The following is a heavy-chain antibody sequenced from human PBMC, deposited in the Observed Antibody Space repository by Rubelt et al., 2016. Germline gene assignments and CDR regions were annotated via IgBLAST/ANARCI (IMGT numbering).Heavy chain of an antibody. V-gene: IGHV3-30*04. J-gene: IGHJ3*02. CDR1: GFSFSTYA. CDR3: AREETFDI. Sequence: GGGVVQPGRSLRLSCAASGFSFSTYALHWVRQAPGKGLEWVAVISHEGSDKNYADSVKGRFTISRDNSRNTLYLQMSSLRVEDTAVYYCAREETFDIWGQGTKVAVSS. CDR2: ISHEGSDK.